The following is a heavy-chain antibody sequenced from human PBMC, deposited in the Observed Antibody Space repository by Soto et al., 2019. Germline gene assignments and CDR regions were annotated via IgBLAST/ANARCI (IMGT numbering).Heavy chain of an antibody. CDR2: INPNSGGT. V-gene: IGHV1-2*02. Sequence: SVKVSCKASGYTFTGYYMHWVRQAPVQGLEWMGWINPNSGGTNYAQKFQGRVTMTRDTSISTAYMELSRLRSDDTAVYYCARDDCGGDCSEHYYYYGMDVWGQGTTVTVSS. CDR1: GYTFTGYY. D-gene: IGHD2-21*02. CDR3: ARDDCGGDCSEHYYYYGMDV. J-gene: IGHJ6*02.